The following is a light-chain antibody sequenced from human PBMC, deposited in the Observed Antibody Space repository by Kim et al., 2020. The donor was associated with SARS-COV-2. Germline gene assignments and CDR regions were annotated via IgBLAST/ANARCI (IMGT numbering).Light chain of an antibody. CDR3: LQHRTYPIT. J-gene: IGKJ5*01. CDR2: GAS. Sequence: ASVGDSVTITCRASQDIGNDLGSYQQSPGRAPKRLIYGASNLQSGVPSRFSGSGSETEFTLTINSLQPEDFATYFCLQHRTYPITFGQGTRLEIK. V-gene: IGKV1-17*01. CDR1: QDIGND.